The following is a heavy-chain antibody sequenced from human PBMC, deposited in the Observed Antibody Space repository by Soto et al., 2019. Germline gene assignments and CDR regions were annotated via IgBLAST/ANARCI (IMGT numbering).Heavy chain of an antibody. CDR3: ARRHSTSGGFDH. D-gene: IGHD6-6*01. CDR1: GYTFTNYA. CDR2: INAGDGNA. V-gene: IGHV1-3*01. J-gene: IGHJ4*02. Sequence: GASVKVSCKTSGYTFTNYAMHWVRQAPGQRLEWMGWINAGDGNAEYSQKFQGRVTITRDTSASTAYMELSSLTSEDTAVYSCARRHSTSGGFDHWGQGTLVTSPQ.